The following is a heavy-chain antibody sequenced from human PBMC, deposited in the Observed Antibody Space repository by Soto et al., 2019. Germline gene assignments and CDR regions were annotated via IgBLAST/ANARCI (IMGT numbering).Heavy chain of an antibody. CDR2: IYSGGST. V-gene: IGHV3-53*01. CDR1: GFTVSSNY. J-gene: IGHJ3*02. D-gene: IGHD4-4*01. Sequence: GGSLRLSCAASGFTVSSNYMSWVRQAPGKGLEWVSVIYSGGSTYYADSVKGRFTISRDNSKNTLYLQMNSLRAEDTAVYYCAKDVTPSNAFDIWGQGTMVTASS. CDR3: AKDVTPSNAFDI.